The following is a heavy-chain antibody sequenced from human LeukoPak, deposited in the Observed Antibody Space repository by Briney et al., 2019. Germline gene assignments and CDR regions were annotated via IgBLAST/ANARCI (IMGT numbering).Heavy chain of an antibody. CDR3: ARGGGTHYDY. V-gene: IGHV1-3*03. Sequence: ASVKVSCKASGYTFTSYAIHWVRQAPGQRLEWMGWINGNGNTKYSQEFQGRVTFTSDTSASTAYMELSSLRSEDMAVYYCARGGGTHYDYWGQGTLVTVSS. CDR1: GYTFTSYA. D-gene: IGHD3-16*01. CDR2: INGNGNT. J-gene: IGHJ4*02.